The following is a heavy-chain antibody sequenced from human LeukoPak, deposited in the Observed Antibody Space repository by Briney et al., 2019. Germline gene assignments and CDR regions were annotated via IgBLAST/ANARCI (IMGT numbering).Heavy chain of an antibody. CDR3: AKEGYYYMDV. J-gene: IGHJ6*03. CDR1: GFSLSSYA. CDR2: ISSTDAGT. Sequence: PGGSLRLSCAASGFSLSSYAMSWVRQAPGKGLEWVSAISSTDAGTYHADSVRGRFTISRDSSKNTLYLQMNSLRAEDAAVYYCAKEGYYYMDVWGKGTTVTISS. V-gene: IGHV3-23*01.